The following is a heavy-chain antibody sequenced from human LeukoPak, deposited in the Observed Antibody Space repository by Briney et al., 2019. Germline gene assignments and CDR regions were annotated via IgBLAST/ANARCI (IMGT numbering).Heavy chain of an antibody. J-gene: IGHJ4*02. CDR3: ASLDIVVVPAALDY. Sequence: SETLSLTCTVSGGSISSSSYYWGWIRQPPGKGLEWIGSIYYSGSTYYNPSLKSRVTISVDTSKNQLSLKLSSVTAADTAVYYCASLDIVVVPAALDYWGQGTLVTVSS. CDR2: IYYSGST. CDR1: GGSISSSSYY. V-gene: IGHV4-39*01. D-gene: IGHD2-2*03.